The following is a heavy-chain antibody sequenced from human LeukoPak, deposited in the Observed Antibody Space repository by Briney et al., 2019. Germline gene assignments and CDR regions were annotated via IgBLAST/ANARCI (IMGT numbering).Heavy chain of an antibody. CDR1: GFTVSSNY. CDR3: AKGPESSTTVVTDY. J-gene: IGHJ4*02. Sequence: PGGSLRLSCAASGFTVSSNYMSWVRQAPGKGLEWVSVIYSGGSTYYADSVKGRFTISRDNSKNTLYLQMNSLRAEDTAVYYCAKGPESSTTVVTDYWGQGTLVTVSS. D-gene: IGHD4-23*01. V-gene: IGHV3-66*01. CDR2: IYSGGST.